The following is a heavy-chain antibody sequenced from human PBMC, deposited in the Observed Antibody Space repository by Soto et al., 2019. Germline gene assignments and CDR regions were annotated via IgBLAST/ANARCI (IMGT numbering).Heavy chain of an antibody. J-gene: IGHJ6*02. CDR1: GFTFSNYA. CDR2: IWFDGNKK. D-gene: IGHD4-17*01. CDR3: ARDVGYGDFSRMDV. V-gene: IGHV3-33*01. Sequence: QVQLVESGGGVVQPGRSLRLSCAASGFTFSNYAMHWVRQAPGRGLEWVALIWFDGNKKHYADSVKGRVTTSRDNSKNTLYLQMNSLRGEDTAVYYCARDVGYGDFSRMDVWGQGTTVTVS.